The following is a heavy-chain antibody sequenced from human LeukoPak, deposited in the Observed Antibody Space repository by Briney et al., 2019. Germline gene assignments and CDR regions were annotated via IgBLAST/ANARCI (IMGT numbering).Heavy chain of an antibody. V-gene: IGHV3-23*01. CDR2: ISGSGGST. J-gene: IGHJ4*02. CDR1: GFTFSSYA. D-gene: IGHD6-19*01. CDR3: ARGTQWLVYYFDY. Sequence: GGSLRLSCAASGFTFSSYAMSWVRQAPGKGLEWVSAISGSGGSTYYADSVKGRFTISRDNSKNTLYLQMNSLRAEDTAVYYCARGTQWLVYYFDYWGQGTLVTVSS.